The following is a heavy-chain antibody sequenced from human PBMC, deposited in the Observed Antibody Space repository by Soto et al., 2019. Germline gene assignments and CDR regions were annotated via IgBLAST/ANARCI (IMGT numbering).Heavy chain of an antibody. CDR3: TSLNYYATSGYPYFFDY. CDR1: GDSMREYD. Sequence: QVQLQESGPGLVKPSETLSLTCSVSGDSMREYDWSWIRQSPGKGLEWIGYVHYVGTTKYNPSQKSRVTISVDASKKQCSLTLRSVTAADTAVYYCTSLNYYATSGYPYFFDYVGQG. CDR2: VHYVGTT. V-gene: IGHV4-59*12. D-gene: IGHD3-22*01. J-gene: IGHJ4*02.